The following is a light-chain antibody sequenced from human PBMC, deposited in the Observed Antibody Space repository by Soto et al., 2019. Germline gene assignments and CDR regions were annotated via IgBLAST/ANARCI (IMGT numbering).Light chain of an antibody. CDR2: EAS. V-gene: IGKV1-5*01. J-gene: IGKJ1*01. CDR3: QQYYSDWT. Sequence: DIQMTQSPSTLSGSVGDRVTITCRASQTISSWLAWYQQKPGKAPKLLIYEASNLESGVPSRFSGSGSGTEFTLTISSPQPDDFATYYCQQYYSDWTFGQGTKVDI. CDR1: QTISSW.